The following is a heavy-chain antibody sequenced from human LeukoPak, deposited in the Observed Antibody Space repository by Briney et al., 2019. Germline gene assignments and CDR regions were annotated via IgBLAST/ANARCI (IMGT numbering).Heavy chain of an antibody. CDR1: GYSFSNYW. J-gene: IGHJ4*02. CDR2: IYPGDSDI. V-gene: IGHV5-51*01. D-gene: IGHD1-14*01. CDR3: ARLREPGFHFDY. Sequence: GESLKISCQGSGYSFSNYWTVWVRQMSGKGLEWMGIIYPGDSDIKYSPSFQGQVTVSADKSTSTAYLRWSSLKASDTAMYYCARLREPGFHFDYWGQGTLVTVSS.